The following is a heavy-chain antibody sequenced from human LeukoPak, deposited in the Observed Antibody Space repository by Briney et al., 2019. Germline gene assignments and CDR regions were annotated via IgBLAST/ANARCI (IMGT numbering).Heavy chain of an antibody. CDR1: GYTFTSYG. J-gene: IGHJ4*02. D-gene: IGHD3-9*01. Sequence: GASVKVSCKASGYTFTSYGISWVRQAPGQGLEWMGWISAYNGNTNYAQKLQGRVTMTTDTSTSTAYMELRSLRSDDTAVYYCARATSYDILTGSPNFDYWGQGTLVTVSS. V-gene: IGHV1-18*01. CDR3: ARATSYDILTGSPNFDY. CDR2: ISAYNGNT.